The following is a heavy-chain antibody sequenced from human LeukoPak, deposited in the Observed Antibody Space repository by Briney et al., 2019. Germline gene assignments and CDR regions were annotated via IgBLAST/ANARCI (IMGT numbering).Heavy chain of an antibody. J-gene: IGHJ4*02. Sequence: PGGSLRLSCAASVFTFSSYAMSWVRQAPGKGLEWVSAISGSGGSTYYADSVKGRFTISRDNSKNTLYLQMNSLRAEDTAVYYCATLLSPYYYASSGYFHTVGWAQGTLVTVSS. CDR1: VFTFSSYA. CDR3: ATLLSPYYYASSGYFHTVG. V-gene: IGHV3-23*01. D-gene: IGHD3-22*01. CDR2: ISGSGGST.